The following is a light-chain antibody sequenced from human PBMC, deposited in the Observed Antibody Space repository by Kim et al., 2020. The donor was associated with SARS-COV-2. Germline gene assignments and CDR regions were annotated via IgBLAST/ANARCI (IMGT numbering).Light chain of an antibody. J-gene: IGLJ2*01. CDR1: SLRRYY. CDR2: DKN. CDR3: SSRDSSGNHVI. Sequence: SSELTQDPAVSVALGQTVRITCHGDSLRRYYASWYQQKPGQAPVLVIYDKNNRPSGIPDRFSGSSSGNTASLSITGAQAEDEADYYCSSRDSSGNHVIFGGGTQLTVL. V-gene: IGLV3-19*01.